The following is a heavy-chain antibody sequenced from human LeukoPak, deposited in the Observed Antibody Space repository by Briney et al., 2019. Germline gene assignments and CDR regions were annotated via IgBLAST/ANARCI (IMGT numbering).Heavy chain of an antibody. Sequence: GGSLRLSCAASGFTFSSYSMNWVRQAPGKGLEWVSYISSSGSTIYYADSVKGRFTISRDNAKNSLYLQMNSLRAEDTAVYYCARDKVQPGIAVAAHFDYWGQGTLVTVSS. CDR1: GFTFSSYS. J-gene: IGHJ4*02. CDR3: ARDKVQPGIAVAAHFDY. V-gene: IGHV3-48*04. D-gene: IGHD6-19*01. CDR2: ISSSGSTI.